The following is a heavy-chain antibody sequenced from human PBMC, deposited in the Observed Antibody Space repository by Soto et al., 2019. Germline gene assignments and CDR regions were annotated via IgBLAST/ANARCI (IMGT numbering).Heavy chain of an antibody. J-gene: IGHJ6*02. CDR1: WDSFSVNIAA. V-gene: IGHV6-1*01. CDR3: ARDHPKGIAASSNYYYGMDV. Sequence: SQTLSLTCAIPWDSFSVNIAAFKLIRHSPWRGLEWLGRTYYRSKWYNDYAVSVKSRITINPDTSKNQFSLQLNSVTPEDTAVYYCARDHPKGIAASSNYYYGMDVWGQGTTVTVSS. CDR2: TYYRSKWYN. D-gene: IGHD6-13*01.